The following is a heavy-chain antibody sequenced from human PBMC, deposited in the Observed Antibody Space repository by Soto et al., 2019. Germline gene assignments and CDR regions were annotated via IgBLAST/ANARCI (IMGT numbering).Heavy chain of an antibody. CDR2: IYYSGST. J-gene: IGHJ3*02. D-gene: IGHD6-19*01. Sequence: QVQLQESGPGLVKPSETLSRTCTVSGGSISSYYWSWIRQPPGKGLEWIGYIYYSGSTNYNPSLKSRVTISVDTSKNQFSLKLSSVTAADTAVYYCARSREQWLVKSAFDIWGQGTMVTVSS. CDR1: GGSISSYY. CDR3: ARSREQWLVKSAFDI. V-gene: IGHV4-59*01.